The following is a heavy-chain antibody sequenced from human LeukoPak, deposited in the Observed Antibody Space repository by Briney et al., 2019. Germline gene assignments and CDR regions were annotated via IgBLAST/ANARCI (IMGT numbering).Heavy chain of an antibody. Sequence: PSETLSLTCTVSGGSVSSGSYYWSWIRQPPGKGLEWIGYIYYSGSTNYNPSLKSRVTISVDTSKNQFSLKLSSVTAADTAVYYCARGMLPYYGSGSLDYWGQGTLVTVSS. J-gene: IGHJ4*02. CDR2: IYYSGST. CDR3: ARGMLPYYGSGSLDY. CDR1: GGSVSSGSYY. V-gene: IGHV4-61*01. D-gene: IGHD3-10*01.